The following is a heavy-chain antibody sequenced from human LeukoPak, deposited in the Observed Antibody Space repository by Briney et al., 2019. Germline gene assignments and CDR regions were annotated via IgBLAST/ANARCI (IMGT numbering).Heavy chain of an antibody. V-gene: IGHV1-18*01. D-gene: IGHD3-10*01. J-gene: IGHJ4*02. CDR2: ISAYNGNT. CDR3: ARTPQRYYGSGSYYLDY. Sequence: ASVKVSCKASGYTFTIYGISWVRQAPGQGLEWMGWISAYNGNTNYAQKLQGRVTMTTDTSTSTAYMELRSLRSDDTAVYYCARTPQRYYGSGSYYLDYWGQGTLVTVSS. CDR1: GYTFTIYG.